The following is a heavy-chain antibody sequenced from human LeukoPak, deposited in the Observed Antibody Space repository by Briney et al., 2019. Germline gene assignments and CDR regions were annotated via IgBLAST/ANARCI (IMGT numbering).Heavy chain of an antibody. V-gene: IGHV3-15*07. Sequence: GGSLRLSCAASGFTFSNAYMNWVRQAPGKGLEWVGRIKPKTDGETTEYAAPVKGRFSISRDDSKNMLYLQMNSLKTEGTAVYYCITPLPYSAQGGQGTLVTVSS. CDR3: ITPLPYSAQ. CDR2: IKPKTDGETT. D-gene: IGHD2-21*01. J-gene: IGHJ4*02. CDR1: GFTFSNAY.